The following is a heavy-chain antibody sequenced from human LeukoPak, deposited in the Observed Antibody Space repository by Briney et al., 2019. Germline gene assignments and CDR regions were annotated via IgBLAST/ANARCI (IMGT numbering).Heavy chain of an antibody. CDR2: IRSKANSYAT. D-gene: IGHD5-18*01. J-gene: IGHJ4*02. V-gene: IGHV3-73*01. Sequence: GGSLRLSCAASGFTFSGSAMHWVRQVSGKGLEWVGRIRSKANSYATAYAASVKGRFTISRDDSKNTAYLQMNSLKTEDTAVYYCTRWEMDTAMVFDYWGQGTLVTVSS. CDR1: GFTFSGSA. CDR3: TRWEMDTAMVFDY.